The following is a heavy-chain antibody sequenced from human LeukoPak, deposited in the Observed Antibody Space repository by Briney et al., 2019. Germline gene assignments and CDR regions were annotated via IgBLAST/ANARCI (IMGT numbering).Heavy chain of an antibody. CDR3: ARTGVVVTLGYHYYYMDV. V-gene: IGHV3-74*01. CDR2: INSDGSST. D-gene: IGHD2-21*02. CDR1: GFTFSSYW. J-gene: IGHJ6*03. Sequence: QSGVSLRLSCAASGFTFSSYWMHWVRQAPGKGLVWVSRINSDGSSTSYGDSMKGRFTISRDNAKNTLYLQMNSLRAEDTAVYYCARTGVVVTLGYHYYYMDVWGKGTTVTVSS.